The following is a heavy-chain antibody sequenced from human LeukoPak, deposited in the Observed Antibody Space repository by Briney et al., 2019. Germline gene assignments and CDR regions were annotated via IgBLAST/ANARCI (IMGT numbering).Heavy chain of an antibody. CDR2: LSTSGGIT. CDR3: ANATSPTTRYFDY. CDR1: GFTFSSYA. Sequence: QTGGSLRLSCAASGFTFSSYAMRWVRQAPGKGLEWVSALSTSGGITYYADSVKGRFTISRDNSKNTGYLQMDSLRAAHTAIYYCANATSPTTRYFDYWGQGTLVTVSS. V-gene: IGHV3-23*01. J-gene: IGHJ4*02. D-gene: IGHD2-2*01.